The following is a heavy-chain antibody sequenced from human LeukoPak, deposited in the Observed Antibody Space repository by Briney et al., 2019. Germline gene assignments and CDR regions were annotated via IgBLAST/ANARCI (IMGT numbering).Heavy chain of an antibody. CDR1: GVSLSSNTYY. Sequence: SETLSLTCTASGVSLSSNTYYWGWLRPPPGQGLEGIGSMYYSGSTYYNQSLKSRVTISVYTSQNQFSLKLTSVTAADTAVYYCARHYYDTSGYYPWYFDYWGQGTLVTVSS. V-gene: IGHV4-39*01. J-gene: IGHJ4*02. CDR3: ARHYYDTSGYYPWYFDY. CDR2: MYYSGST. D-gene: IGHD3-22*01.